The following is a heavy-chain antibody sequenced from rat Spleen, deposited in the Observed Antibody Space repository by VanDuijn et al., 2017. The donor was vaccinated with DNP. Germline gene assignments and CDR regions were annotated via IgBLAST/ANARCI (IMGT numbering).Heavy chain of an antibody. D-gene: IGHD1-4*01. J-gene: IGHJ4*01. CDR2: LNYDGSST. CDR1: GFIFSDSF. CDR3: TTGAGSP. Sequence: EVQLVESGGGLVQPGGSLKLSCAASGFIFSDSFVAWARQAPRKGLEWVASLNYDGSSTYYGDSVKGRFSISRDNAKSTLYLQMDSLRSEDTATYYCTTGAGSPWGQGTSVTVSS. V-gene: IGHV5-20*01.